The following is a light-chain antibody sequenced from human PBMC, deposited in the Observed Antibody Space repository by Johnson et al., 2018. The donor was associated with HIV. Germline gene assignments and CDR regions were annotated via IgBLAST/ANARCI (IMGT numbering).Light chain of an antibody. J-gene: IGLJ1*01. CDR2: DNN. Sequence: QSVLTQPPSMSAAPGQRVTISCSGSSSNIGNNYVSWYQQVPGAAPNLLIYDNNRRPSGIPDRFSGSKSGTSATLCITGLQTGDEADYYCGAWDSSLRARYVFGTGTKVTVL. V-gene: IGLV1-51*01. CDR1: SSNIGNNY. CDR3: GAWDSSLRARYV.